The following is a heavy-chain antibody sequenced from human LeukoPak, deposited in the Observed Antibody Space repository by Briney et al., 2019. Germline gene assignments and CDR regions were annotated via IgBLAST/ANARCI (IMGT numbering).Heavy chain of an antibody. V-gene: IGHV4-59*01. J-gene: IGHJ4*02. Sequence: KASETLSLTCTVSGGSISSYYWSWIRQPPGKGLEWIGYIYYSGSTNYNPSLKSRVTISVDTSKNQFSLKLSSVTAADTAVYYCARAGGPHSFDYWGQGTLVTVSS. D-gene: IGHD3-10*01. CDR3: ARAGGPHSFDY. CDR2: IYYSGST. CDR1: GGSISSYY.